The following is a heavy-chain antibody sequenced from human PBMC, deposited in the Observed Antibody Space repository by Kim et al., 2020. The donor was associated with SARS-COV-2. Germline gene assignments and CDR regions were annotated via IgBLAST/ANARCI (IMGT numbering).Heavy chain of an antibody. Sequence: GGSLRLSCAASGFTFSSYGMHWVRQAPGKGLEWVAVIWYDGSNKYYADSVKGRFTISRDNSKNTLYLQMNSLRAEDTAVYYCARDVEYYYDSSGLLDYWGQGNLVTVSS. V-gene: IGHV3-33*01. CDR1: GFTFSSYG. D-gene: IGHD3-22*01. CDR3: ARDVEYYYDSSGLLDY. J-gene: IGHJ4*02. CDR2: IWYDGSNK.